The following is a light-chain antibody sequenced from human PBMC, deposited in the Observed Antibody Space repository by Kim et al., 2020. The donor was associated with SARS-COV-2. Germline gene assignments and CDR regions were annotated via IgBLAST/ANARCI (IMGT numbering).Light chain of an antibody. J-gene: IGKJ1*01. CDR2: KAS. CDR1: QNINNW. Sequence: DIQMTPSPSTLSASVGDRVTITCRASQNINNWLAWYQQKPGTTPKVLIYKASSLESGVPSRFSGSGSGTEFTLTINSLQPDDFATYYCQQYYSYSRTFGQGTKVDIK. V-gene: IGKV1-5*03. CDR3: QQYYSYSRT.